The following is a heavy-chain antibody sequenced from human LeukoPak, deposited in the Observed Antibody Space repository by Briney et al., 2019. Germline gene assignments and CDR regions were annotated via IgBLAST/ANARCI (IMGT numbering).Heavy chain of an antibody. D-gene: IGHD5-24*01. CDR3: ARDGGRDGYNYGFDY. V-gene: IGHV3-13*01. J-gene: IGHJ4*02. CDR2: IGTAGDT. CDR1: GFTFSSYD. Sequence: GGSLRLSCAASGFTFSSYDMHWVRQATGKGLEWVSAIGTAGDTYYPGSVKGRFTISRENAKNSLYLQMNSLRAGDTAVYYCARDGGRDGYNYGFDYWGQGTLVTVSS.